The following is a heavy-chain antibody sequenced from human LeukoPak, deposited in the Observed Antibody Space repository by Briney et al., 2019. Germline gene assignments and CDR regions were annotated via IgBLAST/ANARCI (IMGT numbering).Heavy chain of an antibody. CDR3: GALGDDWGAYLAY. CDR2: IYYSGNI. CDR1: GDSTRSYY. V-gene: IGHV4-59*01. D-gene: IGHD3-16*01. J-gene: IGHJ4*02. Sequence: SETLSLTCSVSGDSTRSYYWSWIRQSPGKGLEWIGYIYYSGNIKYSPSLKSRVTISVDTSKNEVSLMLTSVTAADTAVYYCGALGDDWGAYLAYWGQGILV.